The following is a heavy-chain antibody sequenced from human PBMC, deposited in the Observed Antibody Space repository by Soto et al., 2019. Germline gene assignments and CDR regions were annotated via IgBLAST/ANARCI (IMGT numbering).Heavy chain of an antibody. CDR1: GGSFSGYH. CDR3: ARARDFDS. Sequence: PSETLCLTCAVYGGSFSGYHWRWIRQPPGKGLEWIGEINHSGSTNDNPPLKSRVIISVDTSKKHFSLKLSSVTAADTAVYYCARARDFDSWGQGPLVT. CDR2: INHSGST. V-gene: IGHV4-34*01. J-gene: IGHJ4*02.